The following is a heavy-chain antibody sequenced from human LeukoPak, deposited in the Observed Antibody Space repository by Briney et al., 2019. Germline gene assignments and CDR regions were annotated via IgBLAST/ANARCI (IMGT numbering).Heavy chain of an antibody. CDR3: AREGLIPRRGMAYYFDY. CDR2: IKQDGSEK. Sequence: PGGSLRLSCAASGFTFSSYWMSWVRQAPGKGLEWVANIKQDGSEKYYVYSVKGRFTISRDNAKNSLYLQMNSLRAEDTAVYYCAREGLIPRRGMAYYFDYWGQGTLVTVSS. D-gene: IGHD1-14*01. J-gene: IGHJ4*02. CDR1: GFTFSSYW. V-gene: IGHV3-7*01.